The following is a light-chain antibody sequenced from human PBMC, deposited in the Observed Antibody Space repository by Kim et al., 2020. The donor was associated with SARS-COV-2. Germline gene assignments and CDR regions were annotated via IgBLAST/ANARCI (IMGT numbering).Light chain of an antibody. V-gene: IGLV3-9*01. CDR3: QVWDSSTGV. J-gene: IGLJ1*01. CDR2: RDD. CDR1: NIGTKN. Sequence: SYELTQPLSVSVALGQTARITCGGKNIGTKNVHWYQKKAGQAPVVVIYRDDNRPSGVPERFSGSNSGNTATLTISSAQTGDEGDYYCQVWDSSTGVFGTG.